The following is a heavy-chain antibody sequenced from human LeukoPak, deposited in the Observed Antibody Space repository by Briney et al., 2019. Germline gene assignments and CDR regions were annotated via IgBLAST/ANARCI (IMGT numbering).Heavy chain of an antibody. Sequence: GGSLRLSCAASGFTVSGNYMSWVRQAPGKGLEWVSVIYSGGSTYYADSVKGRFTISRDNSKNTLYLQMNSLRAEDTAVYYCARDKRGYYYYGMDVWGQGTTVTVSS. J-gene: IGHJ6*02. CDR2: IYSGGST. V-gene: IGHV3-66*01. CDR3: ARDKRGYYYYGMDV. CDR1: GFTVSGNY.